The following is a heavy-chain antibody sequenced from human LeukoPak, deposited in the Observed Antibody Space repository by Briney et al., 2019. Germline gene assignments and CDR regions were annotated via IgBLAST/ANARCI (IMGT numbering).Heavy chain of an antibody. J-gene: IGHJ4*02. CDR3: VSLRVGATQVDH. D-gene: IGHD1-26*01. CDR2: IYHSGST. V-gene: IGHV4-39*07. Sequence: SETLSLTCTVSGGSISTSNYYWGWIRQPPGKGLEWIGSIYHSGSTYYNPSLKSRVTISVDTSKNQFSLKLSSVTAADTAVYYCVSLRVGATQVDHWGQGTLVTVSS. CDR1: GGSISTSNYY.